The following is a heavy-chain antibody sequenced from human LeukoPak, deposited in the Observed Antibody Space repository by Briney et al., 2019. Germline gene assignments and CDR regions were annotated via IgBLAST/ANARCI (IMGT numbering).Heavy chain of an antibody. CDR3: ARAPTPIIAVAGSFDY. D-gene: IGHD6-19*01. V-gene: IGHV6-1*01. CDR1: GDSVSNNSAA. Sequence: QTLSLTCAISGDSVSNNSAAWNWIRQSPSRGLEWLGKTYYRSKWYNDYAVSVKSRITINPDTSKNQFSLQVNSVTPEDTAVYYCARAPTPIIAVAGSFDYWGQGTLVTVSS. J-gene: IGHJ4*02. CDR2: TYYRSKWYN.